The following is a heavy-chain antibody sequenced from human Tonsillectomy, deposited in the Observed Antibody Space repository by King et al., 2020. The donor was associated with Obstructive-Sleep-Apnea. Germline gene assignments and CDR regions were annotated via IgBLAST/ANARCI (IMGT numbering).Heavy chain of an antibody. V-gene: IGHV4-59*01. CDR2: IYYSGST. CDR3: ARVGGRAYGMDV. Sequence: VQLQESGPGLVKPSETLSLTCTVSGGSISSYYWSWIRQPPGKGLEWIGYIYYSGSTNYNPPLKSRVTISVDTPKNQFSLKLSSVTAADTAVYYCARVGGRAYGMDVWGQGTTVTVSS. D-gene: IGHD1-1*01. CDR1: GGSISSYY. J-gene: IGHJ6*02.